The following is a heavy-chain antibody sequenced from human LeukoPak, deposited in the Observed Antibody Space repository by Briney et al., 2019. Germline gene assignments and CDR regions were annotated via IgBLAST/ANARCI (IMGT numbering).Heavy chain of an antibody. Sequence: TGGSLRLSCAASGFTFSSYGMHWVRQAPGKGLEWVAFIRYDGSNKYYADSVKGRFTISRDNSKNTLYLQMNSLRAEDTAVYYCATVGATLRGVDYWGQGTLVTVSS. CDR2: IRYDGSNK. CDR3: ATVGATLRGVDY. D-gene: IGHD1-26*01. CDR1: GFTFSSYG. J-gene: IGHJ4*02. V-gene: IGHV3-30*02.